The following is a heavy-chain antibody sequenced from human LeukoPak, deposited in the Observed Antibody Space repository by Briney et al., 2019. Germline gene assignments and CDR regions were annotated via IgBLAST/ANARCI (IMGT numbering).Heavy chain of an antibody. CDR3: ATGPAITMVRGVIRSGFDP. V-gene: IGHV1-24*01. D-gene: IGHD3-10*01. J-gene: IGHJ6*02. Sequence: ASVKVSCKVSGYTLTELSMHWVRQAPGKGLEWMGGFDPEDGETIYAQKFQGRVTMTEDTSTDTAYMELSSLRSEDTAVYYCATGPAITMVRGVIRSGFDPWGQGTTVTVSS. CDR1: GYTLTELS. CDR2: FDPEDGET.